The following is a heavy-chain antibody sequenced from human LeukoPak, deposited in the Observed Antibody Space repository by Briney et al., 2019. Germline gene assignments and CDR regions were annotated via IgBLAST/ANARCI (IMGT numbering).Heavy chain of an antibody. CDR2: IFHTGST. J-gene: IGHJ4*02. Sequence: SEALSLTCTVSGGSISSSSYYWGWIRQPPGKGLEWIGTIFHTGSTYYNPSLKSRVTISVDTSKNQFSLKLSSVTAADTAVYYCARLVGAAAGRFDYWGQGTPVTVSS. CDR3: ARLVGAAAGRFDY. V-gene: IGHV4-39*01. D-gene: IGHD6-13*01. CDR1: GGSISSSSYY.